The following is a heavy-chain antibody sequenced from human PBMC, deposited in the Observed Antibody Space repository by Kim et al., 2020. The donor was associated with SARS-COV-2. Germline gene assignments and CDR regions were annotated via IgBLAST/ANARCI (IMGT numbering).Heavy chain of an antibody. CDR2: IYHSGST. CDR3: ARGYSGYVRGYYFDY. D-gene: IGHD5-12*01. J-gene: IGHJ4*02. Sequence: SETLSLTCAVSGGSISSSNWWSWVRQPPGKGLEWIGEIYHSGSTNYNPSLKSRVTISVDKSKNQFSLKLSSVTAADTAVYYCARGYSGYVRGYYFDYWGQGTLVTVSS. V-gene: IGHV4-4*02. CDR1: GGSISSSNW.